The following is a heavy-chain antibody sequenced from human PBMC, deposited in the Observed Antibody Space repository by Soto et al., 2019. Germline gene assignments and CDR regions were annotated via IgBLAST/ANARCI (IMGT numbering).Heavy chain of an antibody. CDR3: ARIMDWPYYYCYDMDV. CDR2: ISAYNGNT. Sequence: ASVKVSCKASGYTFTSYGISWVRQAPGQGLEWMGWISAYNGNTNYAQKLQGRVTMTTDTSTSTAYMELRSLRSDDTAVYYCARIMDWPYYYCYDMDVWGQGTTVTVSS. J-gene: IGHJ6*02. V-gene: IGHV1-18*01. D-gene: IGHD2-8*01. CDR1: GYTFTSYG.